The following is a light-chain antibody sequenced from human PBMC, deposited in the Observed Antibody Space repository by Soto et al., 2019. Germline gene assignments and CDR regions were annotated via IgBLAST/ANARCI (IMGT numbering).Light chain of an antibody. J-gene: IGLJ3*02. V-gene: IGLV1-40*01. Sequence: QSVLTQPPSVSGAPGQTVTISCTGSSTNIGAGFYVHWYHQFPGTAPNLLIFGDANRPPGVPDRFSASKSGTSASLAIIGLRAEDEGDYYCQSYDRSLNWVFGGGTKVTVL. CDR2: GDA. CDR1: STNIGAGFY. CDR3: QSYDRSLNWV.